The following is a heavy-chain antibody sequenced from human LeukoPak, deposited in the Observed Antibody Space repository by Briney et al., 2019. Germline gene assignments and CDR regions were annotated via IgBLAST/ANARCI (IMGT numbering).Heavy chain of an antibody. CDR1: GYTFTGYY. V-gene: IGHV1-2*02. J-gene: IGHJ4*02. D-gene: IGHD5-12*01. Sequence: GASVKVSCKASGYTFTGYYMHWVRHAPGQGLEWMGWINPNSGGTNYAQKFQGRVTMTRDTSISTAYMELSRLRSDDTAVYYCAREVAALHSGYDYASFDYWGQGTLVTVSS. CDR3: AREVAALHSGYDYASFDY. CDR2: INPNSGGT.